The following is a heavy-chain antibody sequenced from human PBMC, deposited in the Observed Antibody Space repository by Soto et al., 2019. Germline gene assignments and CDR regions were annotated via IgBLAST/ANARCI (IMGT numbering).Heavy chain of an antibody. CDR2: IYYSGST. J-gene: IGHJ4*02. CDR1: GGSISSYY. V-gene: IGHV4-59*01. CDR3: AGARGSSGWFGFYDY. Sequence: SETLSLTCTVSGGSISSYYWSWIRQPPGEGLEWIGYIYYSGSTNYNPSLKSRVTISVDTSKNQFSLQLSSVTAADTAVYYCAGARGSSGWFGFYDYWGQGTLVTVSS. D-gene: IGHD6-19*01.